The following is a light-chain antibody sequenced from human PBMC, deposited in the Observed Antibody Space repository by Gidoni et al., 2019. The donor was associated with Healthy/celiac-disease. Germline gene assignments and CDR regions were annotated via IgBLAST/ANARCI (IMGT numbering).Light chain of an antibody. CDR3: ISYAGSSYWV. J-gene: IGLJ3*02. CDR1: SSDVGGYNY. CDR2: EVS. V-gene: IGLV2-8*01. Sequence: QSALTQPPSASGSPGQAVTISCTGTSSDVGGYNYVSWYQQHPGKAPKLMIYEVSKRPSGVPDRFSGSKSGNTASLTVSGLQAEDEADYYCISYAGSSYWVFGGGTKLTVL.